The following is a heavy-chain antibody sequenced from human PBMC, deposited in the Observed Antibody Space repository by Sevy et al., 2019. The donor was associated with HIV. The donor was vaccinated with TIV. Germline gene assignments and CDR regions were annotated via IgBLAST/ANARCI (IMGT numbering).Heavy chain of an antibody. J-gene: IGHJ6*02. CDR2: IKQDGSEK. CDR3: ARDYPNNYYDSSGTNYYYGMDV. CDR1: GFTFSSYW. V-gene: IGHV3-7*01. Sequence: GGSLRLSCAASGFTFSSYWMSWVRQAPGKGLEWVANIKQDGSEKYYVDSVKGRFTISRDNAKNSLYLQMNSLRAEDTAVYYYARDYPNNYYDSSGTNYYYGMDVWGQGTTVTVSS. D-gene: IGHD3-22*01.